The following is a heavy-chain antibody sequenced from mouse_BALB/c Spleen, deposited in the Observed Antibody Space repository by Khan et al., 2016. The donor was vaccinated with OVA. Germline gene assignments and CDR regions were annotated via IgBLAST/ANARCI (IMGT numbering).Heavy chain of an antibody. J-gene: IGHJ3*01. CDR1: GFTFSDYY. CDR2: ISDGGTYI. D-gene: IGHD2-13*01. CDR3: TRGYYGDPFAY. V-gene: IGHV5-4*02. Sequence: EVELVESGGGLVKPGGSLKLSCAASGFTFSDYYMYWVRQTPEKRLEWVATISDGGTYIYYPDNVKGRFTISRDNAKNNLYLQMSSLKSDDRAMYYCTRGYYGDPFAYWGQGTLVTVSA.